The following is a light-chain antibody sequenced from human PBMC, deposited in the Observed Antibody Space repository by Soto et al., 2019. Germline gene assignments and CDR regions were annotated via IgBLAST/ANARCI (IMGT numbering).Light chain of an antibody. V-gene: IGKV1-5*01. J-gene: IGKJ1*01. CDR3: QQYETFSGT. Sequence: DIQMTQSPSTLYAAVGDTVTVACPASQSDSGWLAWYQQTPGEAPKLLIYDASALPRGDPSRFSGSGSATKFTLTIESLQPDDFATYYCQQYETFSGTFGPGTKVDIK. CDR2: DAS. CDR1: QSDSGW.